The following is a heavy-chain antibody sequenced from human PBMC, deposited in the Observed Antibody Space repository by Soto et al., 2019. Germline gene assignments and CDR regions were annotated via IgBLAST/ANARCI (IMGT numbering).Heavy chain of an antibody. Sequence: ASVKVSCKASGGTFSSYAISWVRQAPGQGLEWMGGIIPIFGTANYAQKFQGRVTITADESTSTANMELSSLRSEDTAVYYCARSGGDYYYYYGMDVWGQGTTVTVSS. CDR2: IIPIFGTA. CDR1: GGTFSSYA. J-gene: IGHJ6*02. D-gene: IGHD2-21*02. V-gene: IGHV1-69*13. CDR3: ARSGGDYYYYYGMDV.